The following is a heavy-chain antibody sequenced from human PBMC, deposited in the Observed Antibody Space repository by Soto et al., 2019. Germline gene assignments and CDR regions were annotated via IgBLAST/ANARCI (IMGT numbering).Heavy chain of an antibody. CDR3: ARDSSGSYGGVDYGLDV. CDR1: GFTFSSYS. D-gene: IGHD2-8*02. V-gene: IGHV3-7*01. J-gene: IGHJ6*02. Sequence: GGSLRLSCAASGFTFSSYSMNWVRQAPGKGLEWVANISKDGSAGFYADSVKGRFTISRDNTKDSLFLQMNSLRDEDTAVYYCARDSSGSYGGVDYGLDVWGQGTTVTVSS. CDR2: ISKDGSAG.